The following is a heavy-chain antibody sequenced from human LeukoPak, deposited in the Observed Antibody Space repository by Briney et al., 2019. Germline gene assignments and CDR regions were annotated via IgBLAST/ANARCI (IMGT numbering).Heavy chain of an antibody. Sequence: SETLSLTCTVSGGSTSSDYWSWIRQSPGKGLEWVGYVYNSGGTGKNPSLKSRVTILLGTSKNQCSLKLTSVSAADTAVYYCARLKLGAYFDLWGRGTLVTVSS. J-gene: IGHJ2*01. D-gene: IGHD3-16*01. CDR2: VYNSGGT. CDR3: ARLKLGAYFDL. V-gene: IGHV4-59*08. CDR1: GGSTSSDY.